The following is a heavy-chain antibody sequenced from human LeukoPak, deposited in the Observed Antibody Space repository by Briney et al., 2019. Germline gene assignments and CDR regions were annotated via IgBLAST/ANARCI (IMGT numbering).Heavy chain of an antibody. D-gene: IGHD3-16*01. V-gene: IGHV3-21*01. CDR2: ITRSSNYI. Sequence: GGSLRLSCVASGFTFSSYSMNWVRQAPGKGLEWVSSITRSSNYIYYADSVKGRFTISRDNAKNSLYPQMNSLRAEDTAVYYCARGALRLDYWGQGTLVTVSS. CDR3: ARGALRLDY. J-gene: IGHJ4*02. CDR1: GFTFSSYS.